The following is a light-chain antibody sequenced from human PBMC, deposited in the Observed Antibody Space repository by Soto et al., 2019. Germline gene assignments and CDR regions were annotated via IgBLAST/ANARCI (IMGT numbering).Light chain of an antibody. Sequence: QPASVSGSPGQSITISCTGTSSDVGSYNRVSWYQQHPGKAPKLMIYEGTKRPSGVSTRFSGSKSGNTASLTISGLLAEDEGDYYCCSYTTTYTYVFGTGTKVTVL. CDR2: EGT. V-gene: IGLV2-23*01. CDR3: CSYTTTYTYV. J-gene: IGLJ1*01. CDR1: SSDVGSYNR.